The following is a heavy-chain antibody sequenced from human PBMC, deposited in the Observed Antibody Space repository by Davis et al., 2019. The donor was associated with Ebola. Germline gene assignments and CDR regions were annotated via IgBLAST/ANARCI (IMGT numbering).Heavy chain of an antibody. CDR2: IYDSGNT. CDR3: ARDLAVALGYFDY. J-gene: IGHJ4*02. Sequence: MPSETLSLTCTVSGGSIISDDYFWNWIRTPPGKGPAWIGYIYDSGNTYYNPSLQSRVTISLDTSKNQFSLKLSSVTAADTAVYYCARDLAVALGYFDYWGQGTLVTVSS. D-gene: IGHD1-26*01. CDR1: GGSIISDDYF. V-gene: IGHV4-30-4*01.